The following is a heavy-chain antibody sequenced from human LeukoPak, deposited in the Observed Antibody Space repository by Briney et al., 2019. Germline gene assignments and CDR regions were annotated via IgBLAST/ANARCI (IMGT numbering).Heavy chain of an antibody. V-gene: IGHV1-69*13. CDR2: IIPIFGTA. D-gene: IGHD2-2*01. J-gene: IGHJ5*02. Sequence: SVKVSCKASGGTFSSYAISWVRQAPGQGLEWMGGIIPIFGTANYAQKFQGRVTITADESTGTAYMELSSLRSEDTAMYYCVRALLRYCSSTSCYWFDPWGQGTLVTVSS. CDR3: VRALLRYCSSTSCYWFDP. CDR1: GGTFSSYA.